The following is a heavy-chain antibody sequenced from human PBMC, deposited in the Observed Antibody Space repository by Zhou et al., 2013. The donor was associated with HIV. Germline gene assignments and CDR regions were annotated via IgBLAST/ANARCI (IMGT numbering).Heavy chain of an antibody. CDR2: IYTSGST. CDR1: GGSISSHY. Sequence: QVQLQESGPGLVKPSETLSLACTVSGGSISSHYWSWIRQPAGKGLEWIGRIYTSGSTNYNPSLKSRVTMSVDTSKNQFSLKLDSVTAADTAVYYCARDWIYGDYYYYYMDVWGKGTTVTVSS. V-gene: IGHV4-4*07. J-gene: IGHJ6*03. CDR3: ARDWIYGDYYYYYMDV. D-gene: IGHD4-17*01.